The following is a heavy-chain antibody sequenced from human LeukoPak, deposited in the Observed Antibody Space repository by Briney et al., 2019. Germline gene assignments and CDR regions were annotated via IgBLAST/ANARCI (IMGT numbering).Heavy chain of an antibody. V-gene: IGHV3-53*01. J-gene: IGHJ4*02. CDR2: IYSGGST. CDR1: EFTVSINY. CDR3: ARESANGCFHLY. D-gene: IGHD2-15*01. Sequence: GSLRLSCAASEFTVSINYMSWVRQAPGKGLEWVSAIYSGGSTYYADSLKGRFTLSRDNFKNALYLQMNSPRDEGTAVYYSARESANGCFHLYWGEGALVT.